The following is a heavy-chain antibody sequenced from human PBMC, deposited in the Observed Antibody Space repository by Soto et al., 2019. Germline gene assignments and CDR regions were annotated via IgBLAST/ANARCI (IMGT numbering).Heavy chain of an antibody. V-gene: IGHV3-74*01. J-gene: IGHJ4*02. Sequence: PGGSLKLTCAASGCPFSSYWMNWVRQAPGKGLVWVSRINTDGSATAYADYVRGRFTISRDNAKNTLYLQMNTLRAEDTGVYYCSKVHSSGSESLDYWGQGTLVTVSS. CDR1: GCPFSSYW. CDR3: SKVHSSGSESLDY. CDR2: INTDGSAT. D-gene: IGHD6-19*01.